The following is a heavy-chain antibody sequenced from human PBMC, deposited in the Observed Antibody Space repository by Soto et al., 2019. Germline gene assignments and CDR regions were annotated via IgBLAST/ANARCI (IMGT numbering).Heavy chain of an antibody. J-gene: IGHJ5*02. CDR3: ARDRYSNYNSSDP. CDR1: GFTFSSYA. V-gene: IGHV3-30-3*01. Sequence: GGSLRLSCAASGFTFSSYAMHWVRQAPGKGLEWVAVISYDGSSKYYADSVKGRFTISRDNSKNTLYLQMNSLRAEDTAVYYWARDRYSNYNSSDPWGQGTLVTVSS. CDR2: ISYDGSSK. D-gene: IGHD4-4*01.